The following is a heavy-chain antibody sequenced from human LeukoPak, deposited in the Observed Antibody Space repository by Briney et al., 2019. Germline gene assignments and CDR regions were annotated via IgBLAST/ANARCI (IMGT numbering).Heavy chain of an antibody. V-gene: IGHV4-59*01. J-gene: IGHJ5*02. CDR1: GGSISPYF. Sequence: SETLSLTCTVSGGSISPYFWSWIRQPPGKGLEWIGYISYSGSTNYNPSRKSRVTISVDTSKNQSSLQLSSVTAADTAVYYCARDDYRGVTNFDPWGQGTLVTVSS. CDR3: ARDDYRGVTNFDP. D-gene: IGHD3-10*01. CDR2: ISYSGST.